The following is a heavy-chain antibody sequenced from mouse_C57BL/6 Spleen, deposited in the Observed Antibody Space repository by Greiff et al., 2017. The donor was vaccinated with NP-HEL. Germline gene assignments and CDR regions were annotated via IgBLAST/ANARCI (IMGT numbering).Heavy chain of an antibody. Sequence: VQLQQSGAELVKPGASVKLSCKASGYTFTSYWMHWVKQRPGRGLEWIGRIDPNSGGTKYNEKFKSKATLTVDKPSSTAYMQLSSLTSEDSAVYYGARSGIYYYGSSYAVYFDYWGQGTTLTVSS. CDR1: GYTFTSYW. J-gene: IGHJ2*01. V-gene: IGHV1-72*01. D-gene: IGHD1-1*01. CDR3: ARSGIYYYGSSYAVYFDY. CDR2: IDPNSGGT.